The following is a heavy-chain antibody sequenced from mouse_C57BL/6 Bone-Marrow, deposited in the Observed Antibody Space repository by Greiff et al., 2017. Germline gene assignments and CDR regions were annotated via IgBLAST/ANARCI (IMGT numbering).Heavy chain of an antibody. CDR2: INPSSGYT. Sequence: QVQLQQSGAELAKPGASVKLSCKASGYTFTSYWMHWVKQRPGQGLEWIGYINPSSGYTKYNQKFKDKATLTADNASSTAYMQLSSLTYEDSAVYDCARSGDYDGAWFAYWGQGTLVTVSA. CDR3: ARSGDYDGAWFAY. J-gene: IGHJ3*01. CDR1: GYTFTSYW. D-gene: IGHD2-4*01. V-gene: IGHV1-7*01.